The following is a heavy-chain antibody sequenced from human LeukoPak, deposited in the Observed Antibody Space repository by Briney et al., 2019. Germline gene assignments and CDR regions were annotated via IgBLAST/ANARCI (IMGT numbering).Heavy chain of an antibody. D-gene: IGHD1-1*01. CDR2: ISWNSGSI. CDR3: VRFLKVGYSTGTTNY. CDR1: GFTFDDYA. V-gene: IGHV3-9*01. J-gene: IGHJ4*02. Sequence: GGSLKLSCAASGFTFDDYAMHWVRQAPGKGLEWVSGISWNSGSIGYADSVKGRFTISRDNSKNTLYLQMNSLRAEDTAVYYCVRFLKVGYSTGTTNYWGQGTLVTVSS.